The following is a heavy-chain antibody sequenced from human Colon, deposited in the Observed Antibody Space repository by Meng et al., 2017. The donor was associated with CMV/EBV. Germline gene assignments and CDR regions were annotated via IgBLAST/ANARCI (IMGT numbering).Heavy chain of an antibody. Sequence: QVQLQQSGPXLVKPXXXLSLTCAXPGYGFSSNSAAWNWIRQSPSRGLEWLGRTYYRSKWYNDYAVSVKSRITINPDTSKNQFSLQLNSVTPEDTAVYYCARDSSSSAYSPFDYWGQGTMVTVSA. V-gene: IGHV6-1*01. J-gene: IGHJ4*02. CDR2: TYYRSKWYN. CDR3: ARDSSSSAYSPFDY. D-gene: IGHD3-22*01. CDR1: GYGFSSNSAA.